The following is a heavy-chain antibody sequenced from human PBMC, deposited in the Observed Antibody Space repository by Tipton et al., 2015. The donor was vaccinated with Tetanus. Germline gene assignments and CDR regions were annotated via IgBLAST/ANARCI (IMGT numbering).Heavy chain of an antibody. D-gene: IGHD3-3*01. CDR3: ARGVAWYTTLGVALNWFDP. CDR2: VYDSGTS. J-gene: IGHJ5*02. Sequence: TLSLTCAVSGISVSAGRYAWSWIRQPSGKGLEWIGYVYDSGTSHYNPSLGDRVSMSLDRSKDQFSLKLSSVTAADTAVYFCARGVAWYTTLGVALNWFDPWGQGILVTVSS. V-gene: IGHV4-30-2*01. CDR1: GISVSAGRYA.